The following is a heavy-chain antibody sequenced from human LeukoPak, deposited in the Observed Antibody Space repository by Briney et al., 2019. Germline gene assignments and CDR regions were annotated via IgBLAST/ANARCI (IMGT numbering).Heavy chain of an antibody. D-gene: IGHD3-10*01. CDR2: IYPGDSDT. CDR1: GYSFTSYW. J-gene: IGHJ3*02. CDR3: AKAVYYYGSGSHPDAFDI. Sequence: GESLKISCKGSGYSFTSYWIGWVRQMPGKGLEWMGIIYPGDSDTRYSPSFQGQVTISADKSISTACLQWSSLKASDTAMYYCAKAVYYYGSGSHPDAFDIWGQGTMVTVSS. V-gene: IGHV5-51*01.